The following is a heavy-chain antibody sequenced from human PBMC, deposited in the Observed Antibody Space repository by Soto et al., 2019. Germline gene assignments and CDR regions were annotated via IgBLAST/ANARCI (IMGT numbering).Heavy chain of an antibody. V-gene: IGHV3-23*01. CDR2: LSHTATNL. J-gene: IGHJ4*02. CDR3: VKSAGDQWMFDY. D-gene: IGHD5-12*01. CDR1: GFTFSSYA. Sequence: EVHLSESGGGLVQPGGSLRLSCAASGFTFSSYAMSWVRQAPGKGLQWVSALSHTATNLFYAASVRGRFTISRDNSKNTLSLQMNSLRAEDTAIYYCVKSAGDQWMFDYWGQGVLVTVSS.